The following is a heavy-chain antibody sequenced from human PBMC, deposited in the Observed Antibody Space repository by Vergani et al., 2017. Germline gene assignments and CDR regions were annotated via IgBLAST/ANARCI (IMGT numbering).Heavy chain of an antibody. J-gene: IGHJ6*03. CDR2: IYSTGST. D-gene: IGHD3-3*01. Sequence: QVQLEESGPGLVKPSETLSLTCTVSGGPFNTYYWSWIRQSPGKGLEWIGYIYSTGSTNYNPSLNSRVTMSVHTSKNQFSLKLSSVTAADTAVYYCARVQELYDFWSGDRVRYYYYMDVWGKGTTVTVSS. CDR3: ARVQELYDFWSGDRVRYYYYMDV. CDR1: GGPFNTYY. V-gene: IGHV4-59*12.